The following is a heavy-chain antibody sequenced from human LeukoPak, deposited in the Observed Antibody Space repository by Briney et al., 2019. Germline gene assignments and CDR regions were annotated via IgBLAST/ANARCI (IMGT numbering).Heavy chain of an antibody. CDR2: INHSGST. CDR3: ARHYSDYY. D-gene: IGHD4-11*01. V-gene: IGHV4-34*01. J-gene: IGHJ4*02. Sequence: SETLSLTCAVSGGSFSGYFWSWIRQPPGKGLEWIGEINHSGSTNYNPSLKSRLTISVDTSKNQFSLKLSSVTAAGTAVYYCARHYSDYYWGQGTLVTVSS. CDR1: GGSFSGYF.